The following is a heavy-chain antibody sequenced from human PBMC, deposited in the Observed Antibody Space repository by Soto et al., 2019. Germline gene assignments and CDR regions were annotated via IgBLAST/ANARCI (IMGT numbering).Heavy chain of an antibody. Sequence: PGGSLRLSCAASGFTFSSYSMNWVRQAPGKGLEWVSYISSSSSTIYYADSVKGRFTISRDNAKNSLYLQMNSLRDEDTAVYYCARDYFLRSRITIYGVVTQGMYVRAQRTTVTVSS. CDR3: ARDYFLRSRITIYGVVTQGMYV. D-gene: IGHD3-3*01. J-gene: IGHJ6*02. V-gene: IGHV3-48*02. CDR1: GFTFSSYS. CDR2: ISSSSSTI.